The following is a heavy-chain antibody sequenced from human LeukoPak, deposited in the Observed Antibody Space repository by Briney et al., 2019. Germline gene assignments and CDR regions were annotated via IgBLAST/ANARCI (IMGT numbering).Heavy chain of an antibody. D-gene: IGHD1-26*01. CDR3: ARALRSVIVGATTSNWFDP. CDR2: IYTSGST. Sequence: SETLPLTCTVSGGSISSGSYYWSWIRQPAGKGLEWIGRIYTSGSTNYNPSLKSRVTISVDTSKNQFSLKLSSVTAADTAVYYCARALRSVIVGATTSNWFDPWGQGTLVTVSS. J-gene: IGHJ5*02. V-gene: IGHV4-61*02. CDR1: GGSISSGSYY.